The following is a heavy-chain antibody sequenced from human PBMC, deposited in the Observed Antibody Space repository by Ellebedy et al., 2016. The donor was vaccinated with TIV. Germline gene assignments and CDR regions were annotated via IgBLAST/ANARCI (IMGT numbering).Heavy chain of an antibody. CDR1: ELTFSSYS. V-gene: IGHV3-74*01. CDR2: IKSDGSMA. Sequence: GGSLRLSXAASELTFSSYSMHWVRQVPGKGLLWVSRIKSDGSMAYYADSVKGRFTISRDNAKNTLYLQMNSLRAEDTAVYYCVAAYALNWGRLGPWGQGTLVTVSS. CDR3: VAAYALNWGRLGP. D-gene: IGHD7-27*01. J-gene: IGHJ5*02.